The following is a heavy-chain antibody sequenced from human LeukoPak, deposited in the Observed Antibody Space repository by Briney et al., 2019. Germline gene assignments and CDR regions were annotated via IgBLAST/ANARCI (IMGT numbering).Heavy chain of an antibody. Sequence: PSETLSLTCTVSGGSMSSSSYYWGWIRPPPGKGLEWIGSIYYSGSTYYNPSLKRRATISVDTSKNQFSLKLSSVRAADTAVYYCASCSGWGLYYYYYMDVWGKGTTVTVSS. CDR2: IYYSGST. CDR1: GGSMSSSSYY. CDR3: ASCSGWGLYYYYYMDV. D-gene: IGHD6-19*01. V-gene: IGHV4-39*07. J-gene: IGHJ6*03.